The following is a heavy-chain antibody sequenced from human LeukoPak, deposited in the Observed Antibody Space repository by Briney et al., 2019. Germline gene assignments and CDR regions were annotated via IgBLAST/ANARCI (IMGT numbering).Heavy chain of an antibody. CDR2: IIPIFGTA. J-gene: IGHJ4*02. CDR1: GGTFSIYA. Sequence: ASVTVSFKASGGTFSIYAISWVRQAAGQGLEWMGGIIPIFGTANYAQKFQGRVTITADESTSTAYMELSSLRSEYTALYYCARESYYDSSGPPGWGQGTLVTVCS. V-gene: IGHV1-69*13. CDR3: ARESYYDSSGPPG. D-gene: IGHD3-22*01.